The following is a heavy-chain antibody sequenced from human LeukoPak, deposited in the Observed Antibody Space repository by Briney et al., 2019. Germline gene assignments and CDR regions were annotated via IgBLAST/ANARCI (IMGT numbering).Heavy chain of an antibody. J-gene: IGHJ5*02. CDR1: GFTFSNYA. D-gene: IGHD4-17*01. Sequence: PPGGSLGLSCTVSGFTFSNYAMGWIRQAPGKGLEWVAFIRYDGSNKYYADSVKGRFTISRDNSKNTLYLQMNSLRAEDTAVYYCAKSPDYVEDWFDPWGQGTLVTVSS. CDR2: IRYDGSNK. V-gene: IGHV3-30*02. CDR3: AKSPDYVEDWFDP.